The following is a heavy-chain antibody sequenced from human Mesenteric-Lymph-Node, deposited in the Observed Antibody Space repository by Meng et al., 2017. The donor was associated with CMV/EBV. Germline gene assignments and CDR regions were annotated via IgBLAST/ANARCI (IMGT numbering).Heavy chain of an antibody. CDR3: ARDVVTGYSYGLPFDY. Sequence: GESLKISCAASGFTFSNAWMSWVRQAPGKGLEWVGRIKSKTDGGTTDYAAPVKGRFTISRDDSKNTLYLQMNSLKTEDTAVYYCARDVVTGYSYGLPFDYWGQGTLVTVSS. J-gene: IGHJ4*02. D-gene: IGHD5-18*01. CDR1: GFTFSNAW. CDR2: IKSKTDGGTT. V-gene: IGHV3-15*01.